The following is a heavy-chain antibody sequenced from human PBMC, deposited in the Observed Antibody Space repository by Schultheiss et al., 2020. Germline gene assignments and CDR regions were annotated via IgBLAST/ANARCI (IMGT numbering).Heavy chain of an antibody. J-gene: IGHJ4*02. CDR3: AKDGRPGTTYHFDY. Sequence: SLKISCAASGFTFDDYAMHWVRQAPGKGLEWVSGISWNSGSIGYADSVKGRFTISRDNAKNSLYLQMNSLRAEDTALYYCAKDGRPGTTYHFDYWGQGTLVTVYS. CDR2: ISWNSGSI. CDR1: GFTFDDYA. D-gene: IGHD1-7*01. V-gene: IGHV3-9*01.